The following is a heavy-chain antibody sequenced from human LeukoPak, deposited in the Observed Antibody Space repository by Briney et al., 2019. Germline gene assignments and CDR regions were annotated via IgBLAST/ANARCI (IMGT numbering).Heavy chain of an antibody. V-gene: IGHV3-9*01. J-gene: IGHJ4*02. CDR2: ISWNSGSI. CDR1: GFTFDDYA. CDR3: AKDGPYGDYSYYFDY. Sequence: GGSLRLSCAASGFTFDDYAMHWVRQAPGKGLEWVSVISWNSGSIGYADSVKGRFTMSRDNAKNSLYLQMNSLRAEDTALYYCAKDGPYGDYSYYFDYWGQGTLVTVSS. D-gene: IGHD4-17*01.